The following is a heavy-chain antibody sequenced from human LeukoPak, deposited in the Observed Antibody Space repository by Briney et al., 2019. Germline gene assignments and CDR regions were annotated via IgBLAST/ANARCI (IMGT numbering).Heavy chain of an antibody. CDR3: ARRGYYYDSSGYYPTAWFDP. D-gene: IGHD3-22*01. CDR2: INHRGST. Sequence: PSETLSLTCAVYGGSFSGYYWRWIRQPPGKGREWIGEINHRGSTNYNPSLKSRVTISVDTSKNQFSLKLSSVTAADTAVYYCARRGYYYDSSGYYPTAWFDPWGQGTLVTVSS. CDR1: GGSFSGYY. J-gene: IGHJ5*02. V-gene: IGHV4-34*01.